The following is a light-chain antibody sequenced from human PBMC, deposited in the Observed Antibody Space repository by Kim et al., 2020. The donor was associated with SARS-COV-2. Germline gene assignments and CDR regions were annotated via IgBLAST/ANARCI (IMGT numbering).Light chain of an antibody. CDR1: SGSIAINY. V-gene: IGLV6-57*01. J-gene: IGLJ3*02. CDR2: KDN. Sequence: NFMLTKPHSVSESPGKTVTISCTRSSGSIAINYVQWYQQRPGSSPTTLIFKDNQRPSGVPDRFSGSIDTSSNSASLTISGLKTEDEADYYCQSYDGTNRGFGGGTQLTVL. CDR3: QSYDGTNRG.